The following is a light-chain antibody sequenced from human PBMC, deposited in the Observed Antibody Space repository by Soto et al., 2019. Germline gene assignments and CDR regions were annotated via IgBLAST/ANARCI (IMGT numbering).Light chain of an antibody. Sequence: EIVLTQSPATPSLSPGERATLSCRASQSVSSSLAWYQQKPGQAPRLLIYGASNRATGIPARFSGSGSGTDFTLTISSLEPEDFAVYYCQQRSNWPPITFGHGTRLEIK. CDR3: QQRSNWPPIT. J-gene: IGKJ5*01. CDR2: GAS. CDR1: QSVSSS. V-gene: IGKV3-11*01.